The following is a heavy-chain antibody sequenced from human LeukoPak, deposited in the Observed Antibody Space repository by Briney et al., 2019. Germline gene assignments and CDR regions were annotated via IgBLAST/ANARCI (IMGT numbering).Heavy chain of an antibody. CDR1: GGSINNYY. D-gene: IGHD5-18*01. Sequence: SETLSLTCTVSGGSINNYYWSWIRQPAGKGLEWIGRIYSSGSTNYSPSLKSRVTMSVDTSKTQFSLRLSSVAAADTAVYYCARGPDTRGYSYYFDYWGQGTLVSVSS. J-gene: IGHJ4*02. V-gene: IGHV4-4*07. CDR2: IYSSGST. CDR3: ARGPDTRGYSYYFDY.